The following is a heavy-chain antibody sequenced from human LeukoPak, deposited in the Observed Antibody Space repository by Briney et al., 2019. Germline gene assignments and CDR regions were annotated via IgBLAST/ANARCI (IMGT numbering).Heavy chain of an antibody. CDR1: GGSFSGYY. D-gene: IGHD6-13*01. CDR3: ARKGWGFPGHSSSWYQGYNWFDP. J-gene: IGHJ5*02. Sequence: SETLSLTCAVYGGSFSGYYWSWIRQPPGKGLEWIGEINHSGSTNYNPSLKSRVTISVDTSKNQFSLKLGSVTAADTAVYYCARKGWGFPGHSSSWYQGYNWFDPWGQGTLVTVSS. CDR2: INHSGST. V-gene: IGHV4-34*01.